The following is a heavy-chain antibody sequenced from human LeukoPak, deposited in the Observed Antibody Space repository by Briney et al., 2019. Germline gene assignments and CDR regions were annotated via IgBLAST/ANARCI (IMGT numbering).Heavy chain of an antibody. J-gene: IGHJ4*02. D-gene: IGHD6-6*01. Sequence: GSLRLSCAASGFTFSSYSMTWVRQPPGKGLEWIGSIYYSGSTYYNPSLKSRVTISVDTSKNQFSLKLSSVTAADTAVYYCARSWTAARPSLLDYWGQGTLVTVSS. CDR3: ARSWTAARPSLLDY. V-gene: IGHV4-39*01. CDR2: IYYSGST. CDR1: GFTFSSYS.